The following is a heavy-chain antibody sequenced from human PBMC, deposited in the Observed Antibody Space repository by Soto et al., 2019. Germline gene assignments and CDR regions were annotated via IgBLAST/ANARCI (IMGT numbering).Heavy chain of an antibody. CDR3: ARDPRSITGTTSSEDFQH. CDR1: GGTFSGYA. CDR2: IIPLLGIT. D-gene: IGHD1-20*01. J-gene: IGHJ1*01. V-gene: IGHV1-69*01. Sequence: QAQLIQSGAEVKKPGSSVKVSCKASGGTFSGYAINWVRQAPGQGLEWMGGIIPLLGITDYGQKFQGRITIAADESTCTAYMDLRGLRSEYTAVYYCARDPRSITGTTSSEDFQHWGKGTLVSVSS.